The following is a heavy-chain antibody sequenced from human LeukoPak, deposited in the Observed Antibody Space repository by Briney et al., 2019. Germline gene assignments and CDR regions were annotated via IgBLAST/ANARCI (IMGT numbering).Heavy chain of an antibody. CDR2: ISYDGSNK. Sequence: GGSLRLSCAASGFTFSSYGMHWVRQAPGKGLEWVAVISYDGSNKYYADSVKGRFTISRDNSKNTLYLQMNSLRAEDTAVYYCATDYFYGSGYFDYWGQGTLVTVSS. CDR3: ATDYFYGSGYFDY. V-gene: IGHV3-30*03. D-gene: IGHD3-10*01. CDR1: GFTFSSYG. J-gene: IGHJ4*02.